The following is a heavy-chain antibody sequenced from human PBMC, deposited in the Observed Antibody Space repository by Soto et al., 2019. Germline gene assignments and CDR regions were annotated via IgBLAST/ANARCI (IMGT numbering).Heavy chain of an antibody. CDR1: GFTFRSYG. D-gene: IGHD4-4*01. CDR3: AKPYYLTTVTQCCGLDV. Sequence: QVQLVESGGGVVQPGRSLRLSCAASGFTFRSYGMHWVRQAPGKGLEWVAVILYDGNNKYYADSVKGRFTISRDNSKNTLFLQMNSLRAEDTAVYYCAKPYYLTTVTQCCGLDVWGQGTTVTVSS. CDR2: ILYDGNNK. V-gene: IGHV3-30*18. J-gene: IGHJ6*02.